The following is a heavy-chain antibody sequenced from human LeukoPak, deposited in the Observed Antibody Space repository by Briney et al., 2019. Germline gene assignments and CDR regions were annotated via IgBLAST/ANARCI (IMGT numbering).Heavy chain of an antibody. Sequence: GGSLRLSCAASGFTFSSYAMSWVRQAPGKGLEWVSAISGSGGSTYYADSVKGRFTISRDNSKNTLYLQMNSLRAEDTAVYYCARDLSHVDTAMVPFDYWGQGTLVTVSS. CDR3: ARDLSHVDTAMVPFDY. CDR1: GFTFSSYA. V-gene: IGHV3-23*01. D-gene: IGHD5-18*01. CDR2: ISGSGGST. J-gene: IGHJ4*02.